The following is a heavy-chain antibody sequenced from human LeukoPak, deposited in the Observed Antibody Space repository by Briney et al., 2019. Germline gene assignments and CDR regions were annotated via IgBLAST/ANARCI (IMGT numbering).Heavy chain of an antibody. D-gene: IGHD1-26*01. CDR2: IKSNTDGGTT. V-gene: IGHV3-15*01. Sequence: GGSLRLSCAASGFTFSKSWMGWVRQAPGKGLEWVGRIKSNTDGGTTDYAAPVKGRFTISRDNAKNSLYLQMNSLRAEDTAVYYCASGLFDLWYFDLWGRGTLVTVSS. J-gene: IGHJ2*01. CDR3: ASGLFDLWYFDL. CDR1: GFTFSKSW.